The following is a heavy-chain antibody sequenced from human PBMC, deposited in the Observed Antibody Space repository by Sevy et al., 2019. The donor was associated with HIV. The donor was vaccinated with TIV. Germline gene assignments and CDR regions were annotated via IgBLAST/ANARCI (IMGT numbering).Heavy chain of an antibody. D-gene: IGHD2-2*01. J-gene: IGHJ6*02. CDR2: ISSSGGST. CDR3: AKDTHIVVVPAARGHYYYYGMDV. Sequence: GGSLRLSCAASGFTFSDYYMSWIRQAPGKGLEWVSYISSSGGSTYYADSVKGRFTISRDNSKNTLYLQMNSLRAEDTAVYYCAKDTHIVVVPAARGHYYYYGMDVWGQGTTVTVSS. CDR1: GFTFSDYY. V-gene: IGHV3-11*01.